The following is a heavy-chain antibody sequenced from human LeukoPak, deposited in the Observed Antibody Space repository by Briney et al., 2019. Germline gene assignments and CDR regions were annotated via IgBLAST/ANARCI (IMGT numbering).Heavy chain of an antibody. CDR1: GGSISSYY. CDR2: IYYSGST. J-gene: IGHJ4*02. CDR3: ARGLTGTTD. D-gene: IGHD1-7*01. V-gene: IGHV4-59*06. Sequence: SETLSLTCTVSGGSISSYYWSWIRQHPGKGLEWIGYIYYSGSTYYNPSLKSRATMSVNTSKNQFSLKVSSVTAADTAVYYCARGLTGTTDWGQGTLVTVPS.